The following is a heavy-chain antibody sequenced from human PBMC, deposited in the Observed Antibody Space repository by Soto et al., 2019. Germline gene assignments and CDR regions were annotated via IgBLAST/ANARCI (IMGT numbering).Heavy chain of an antibody. CDR3: ARDPAIYSGKFDYGLDV. V-gene: IGHV3-48*03. D-gene: IGHD4-4*01. J-gene: IGHJ6*02. CDR1: GFTFSNYE. CDR2: IGTRGRTI. Sequence: EVQLVESGGGLVQAGGSLRLFCAASGFTFSNYERNWVRQIPGKGLEWVSYIGTRGRTIYYADSVKGRFTISRDNAKNSLYLQMNSLRAEDTAVYYCARDPAIYSGKFDYGLDVWGRGTTVTVSS.